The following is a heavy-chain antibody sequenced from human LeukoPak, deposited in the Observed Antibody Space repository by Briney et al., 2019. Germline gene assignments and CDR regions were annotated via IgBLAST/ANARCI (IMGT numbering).Heavy chain of an antibody. J-gene: IGHJ5*02. V-gene: IGHV3-21*01. CDR1: GFTFSSYS. CDR2: ISSSSSNI. Sequence: PGGSLRLSCAASGFTFSSYSMNWVRQAPGKGLEWVSSISSSSSNIYYADSVKGRFTISRDNAKNTLYLQMNSLRAEDTAVYYCARDSSRSTDNWFDPWGQGTLVTVSS. CDR3: ARDSSRSTDNWFDP.